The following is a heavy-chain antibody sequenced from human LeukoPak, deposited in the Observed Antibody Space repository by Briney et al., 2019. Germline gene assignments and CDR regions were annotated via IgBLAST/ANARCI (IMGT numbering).Heavy chain of an antibody. Sequence: GGSLRLSCAASGFTFSSYWMSWVRQAPGKGLEWVANIKQDGSEKYYVDSVKGRFTISRDNAESSLYLQMNTLRAEDTAVYYCVRNLAVAGTCFDSWGQGTLVTVSS. D-gene: IGHD6-19*01. CDR2: IKQDGSEK. V-gene: IGHV3-7*03. CDR3: VRNLAVAGTCFDS. CDR1: GFTFSSYW. J-gene: IGHJ4*02.